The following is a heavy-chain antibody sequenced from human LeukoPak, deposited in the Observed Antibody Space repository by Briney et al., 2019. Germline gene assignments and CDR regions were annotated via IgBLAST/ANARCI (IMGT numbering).Heavy chain of an antibody. Sequence: PGGSLRLSCAASGFIFSNSWMHWVRQAPGKGLVWVSRINEDGSTINYADSVKGRFTISRDNVRNTVLLQMNSLRVEDTAVYYCARSIAAAGFDYWGQGTLVTVSS. D-gene: IGHD6-13*01. CDR1: GFIFSNSW. V-gene: IGHV3-74*01. CDR3: ARSIAAAGFDY. CDR2: INEDGSTI. J-gene: IGHJ4*02.